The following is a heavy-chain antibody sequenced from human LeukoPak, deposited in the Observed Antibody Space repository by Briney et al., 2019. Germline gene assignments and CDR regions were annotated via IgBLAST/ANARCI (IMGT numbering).Heavy chain of an antibody. V-gene: IGHV5-51*01. CDR3: ARAPHYYGSGSYYNEGAFDI. J-gene: IGHJ3*02. CDR1: GYSFTSYR. Sequence: GESLKISCKGSGYSFTSYRIGWVRQMPGKGLEWIGIIYPGDSDTRYSPSFQGQVTISADKSISTAYLQWSSLKASDTAMYYCARAPHYYGSGSYYNEGAFDIWGQGTMVTVSS. CDR2: IYPGDSDT. D-gene: IGHD3-10*01.